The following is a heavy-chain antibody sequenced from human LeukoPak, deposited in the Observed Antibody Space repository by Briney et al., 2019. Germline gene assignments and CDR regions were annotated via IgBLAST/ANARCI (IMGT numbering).Heavy chain of an antibody. J-gene: IGHJ6*03. V-gene: IGHV4-4*07. CDR3: AREGSGSYLGYYYYMDV. D-gene: IGHD3-10*01. Sequence: PSETLSLTCTVSGGSIGSYYWSWIRQPAGKGLEWIGRIYTSGSTNYNPPLKSRVTISADKSKKQFSLKLSSVTAADTAVYNCAREGSGSYLGYYYYMDVWGKGTTVTVSS. CDR2: IYTSGST. CDR1: GGSIGSYY.